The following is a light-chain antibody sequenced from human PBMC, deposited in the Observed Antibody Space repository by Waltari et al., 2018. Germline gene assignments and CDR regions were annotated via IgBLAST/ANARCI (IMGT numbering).Light chain of an antibody. J-gene: IGKJ3*01. CDR2: YVS. CDR3: QQHSDFVT. Sequence: EIVLTQSPATLSLSPVERATLSCRASQSISNSVGWYQQKPGQAPRLLIYYVSNRATGIPDRFSGSGSWTDFTLTISSLEPEDFAVYYCQQHSDFVTFGPGTTVEIK. V-gene: IGKV3-11*01. CDR1: QSISNS.